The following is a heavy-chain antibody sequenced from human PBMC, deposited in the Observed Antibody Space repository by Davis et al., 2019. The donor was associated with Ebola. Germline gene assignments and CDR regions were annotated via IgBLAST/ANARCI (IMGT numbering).Heavy chain of an antibody. D-gene: IGHD3-10*01. V-gene: IGHV3-23*01. CDR2: ISASGGAT. J-gene: IGHJ4*02. CDR3: AKDLTPYYGSGDFFDY. CDR1: GFLFSSYA. Sequence: GESLKISCAASGFLFSSYAMSWVRQAPGRGLEWVSSISASGGATFYADSVKGRIVMSRDNSNDTLYLRMNNLRAEDTAIYYCAKDLTPYYGSGDFFDYWGQGILVTVSP.